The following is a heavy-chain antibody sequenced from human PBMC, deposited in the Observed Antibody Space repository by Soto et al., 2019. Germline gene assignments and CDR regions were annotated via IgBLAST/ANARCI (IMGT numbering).Heavy chain of an antibody. CDR3: PRVGLSNRWTEALDV. V-gene: IGHV3-30*03. J-gene: IGHJ6*02. CDR2: ISYDGSNK. D-gene: IGHD2-15*01. CDR1: GFTFSSYG. Sequence: QVQLVESGGGVVQPGRSLRLSCAASGFTFSSYGMHWVRQAPGKGLEWVAVISYDGSNKYYADSVKGRFTISRDNSKNMLFMQMNSLRPEDTAVYYCPRVGLSNRWTEALDVWGHGTTVTVSS.